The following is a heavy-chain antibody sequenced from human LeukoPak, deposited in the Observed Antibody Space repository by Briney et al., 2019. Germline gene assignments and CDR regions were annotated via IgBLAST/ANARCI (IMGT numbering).Heavy chain of an antibody. Sequence: PSETLSLTCAVSGYSISSGYYWGWIRQPPGKGLEWIGSIYHSVSTYYNPSLKSRVTISVDTSKNQFSLKLSSVTAADTAVYYCARDRWYDILTGYYGRSANWFDPWGQGTLVTVSS. V-gene: IGHV4-38-2*02. CDR1: GYSISSGYY. CDR2: IYHSVST. D-gene: IGHD3-9*01. J-gene: IGHJ5*02. CDR3: ARDRWYDILTGYYGRSANWFDP.